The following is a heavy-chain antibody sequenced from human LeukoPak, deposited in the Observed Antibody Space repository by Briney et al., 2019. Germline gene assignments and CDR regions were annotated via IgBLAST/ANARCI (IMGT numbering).Heavy chain of an antibody. CDR1: GFTFSNYA. CDR3: ARDAELGTTEYFQH. D-gene: IGHD1-7*01. V-gene: IGHV3-21*01. J-gene: IGHJ1*01. CDR2: IDPSSGYI. Sequence: PGGSLRLSCAASGFTFSNYAMSWVRQAPGKGLEWVSSIDPSSGYIYYADSLKGRFTISRDNAKNSLYLQMNSLRAEDTAVYYCARDAELGTTEYFQHWGRGTLVTVSS.